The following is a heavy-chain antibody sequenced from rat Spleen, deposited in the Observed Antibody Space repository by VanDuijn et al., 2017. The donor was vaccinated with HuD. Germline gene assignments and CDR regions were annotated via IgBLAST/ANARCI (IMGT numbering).Heavy chain of an antibody. J-gene: IGHJ2*01. V-gene: IGHV3-1*01. CDR1: GYSITSNY. CDR3: ARSANYGGGYYFDY. Sequence: EVQLQESGPGLVKPSQSLSLTCSVTGYSITSNYWGWIRKFPGNKMEWMGYISYSGSTRYNPSLKSRISITRDTSKNQFFLQLNSVTTEDTATYYCARSANYGGGYYFDYWGHGVMVTVSS. CDR2: ISYSGST. D-gene: IGHD1-11*01.